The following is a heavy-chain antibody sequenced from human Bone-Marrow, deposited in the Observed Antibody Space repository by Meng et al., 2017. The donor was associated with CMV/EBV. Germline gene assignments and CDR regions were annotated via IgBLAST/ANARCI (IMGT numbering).Heavy chain of an antibody. CDR2: IYSGGST. V-gene: IGHV3-53*01. CDR3: ARGWGTALPYYYYGMDV. Sequence: GGSLRLSCAASGFTVSSNYMSWVRQAPGKGLEWVSVIYSGGSTYYADSVKGRFTISRDNSKNTLYLQMNSLRAEDTAVYYWARGWGTALPYYYYGMDVWGQGTTVTVSS. J-gene: IGHJ6*02. CDR1: GFTVSSNY. D-gene: IGHD3-16*01.